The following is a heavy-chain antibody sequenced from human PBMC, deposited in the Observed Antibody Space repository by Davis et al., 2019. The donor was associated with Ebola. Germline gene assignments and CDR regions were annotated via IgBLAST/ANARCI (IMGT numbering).Heavy chain of an antibody. CDR2: INAGNGNT. V-gene: IGHV1-3*01. D-gene: IGHD4-17*01. CDR3: ARVGNYGDFSPFGYYYYYGMDV. Sequence: ASVKVSCKASGYTFTSYAMHWVRQAPGQRLEWMGWINAGNGNTKYSQKFQGRVTITRDTSASTAYMELSSLRSEDTAVYYCARVGNYGDFSPFGYYYYYGMDVWGQGTTVTVSS. CDR1: GYTFTSYA. J-gene: IGHJ6*02.